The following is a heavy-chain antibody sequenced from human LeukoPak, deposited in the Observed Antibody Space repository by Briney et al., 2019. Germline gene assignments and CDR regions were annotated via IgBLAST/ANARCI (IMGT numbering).Heavy chain of an antibody. V-gene: IGHV3-53*01. Sequence: GGSLRLSCVESGFGVSHGYMSWVRQAPGKGLEWVSLIYGDGTKYYAHSVKGRFTISRDNSNKTLYLQMNSPRVEDTAVYYCARDGCAGSGCYSEYWGQGTLVTVSS. J-gene: IGHJ1*01. CDR3: ARDGCAGSGCYSEY. CDR2: IYGDGTK. CDR1: GFGVSHGY. D-gene: IGHD6-19*01.